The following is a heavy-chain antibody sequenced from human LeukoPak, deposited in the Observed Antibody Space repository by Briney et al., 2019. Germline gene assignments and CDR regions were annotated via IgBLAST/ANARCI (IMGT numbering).Heavy chain of an antibody. Sequence: SETLSLTCAVSGGSISSSNRWSWVRQPPGKGLEWIGEIYHSGSTNYNPSLKSRVTISVDKSKNQFSLKLSSVTAADTAVYYCARGGVLLWFGESHFDYWGQGTLVTVSS. CDR1: GGSISSSNR. V-gene: IGHV4-4*02. CDR3: ARGGVLLWFGESHFDY. J-gene: IGHJ4*02. D-gene: IGHD3-10*01. CDR2: IYHSGST.